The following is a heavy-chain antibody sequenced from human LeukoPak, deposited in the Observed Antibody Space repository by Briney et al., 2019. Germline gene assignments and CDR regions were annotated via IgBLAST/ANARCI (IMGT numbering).Heavy chain of an antibody. CDR2: IYSSGST. Sequence: GGSLRLSCAASGFTVSSNYMNWVRQAPGKGLEWVSIIYSSGSTYYADSVKGRFTISRDNSKNTLHLQMNSLRAKDTAVYYCARDSRIAGGRGDYWGQGTLVTVSS. J-gene: IGHJ4*02. CDR1: GFTVSSNY. D-gene: IGHD6-13*01. CDR3: ARDSRIAGGRGDY. V-gene: IGHV3-66*01.